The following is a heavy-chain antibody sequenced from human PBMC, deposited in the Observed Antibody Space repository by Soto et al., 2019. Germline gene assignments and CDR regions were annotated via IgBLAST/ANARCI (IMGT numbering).Heavy chain of an antibody. CDR1: GFSFNTYN. Sequence: EVQVVESGGGLVKPGGSLRLSCAASGFSFNTYNMNWVRQAPGKGLEWVSSVSGSGSDIFYADSVKGRFSISRGNARKSVYLEMKSLRGEDTAVYYCARDVPVASKNDYDGMDVWGQGTTVTISS. CDR2: VSGSGSDI. J-gene: IGHJ6*02. D-gene: IGHD6-19*01. CDR3: ARDVPVASKNDYDGMDV. V-gene: IGHV3-21*01.